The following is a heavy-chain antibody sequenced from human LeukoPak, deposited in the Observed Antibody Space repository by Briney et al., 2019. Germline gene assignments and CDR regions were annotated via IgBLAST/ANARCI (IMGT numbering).Heavy chain of an antibody. D-gene: IGHD3-22*01. J-gene: IGHJ4*02. CDR3: ATDPPTYYSDSSGLDY. CDR1: GFTFSSSA. CDR2: ISGSGSST. Sequence: PGGSLRLSCAASGFTFSSSAMSWVRQAPGKGLEWVSTISGSGSSTYYAGSVKGRFTISRDDSKNTLHLRMNSLRAEDTAVYYCATDPPTYYSDSSGLDYWGQGTLVTVSS. V-gene: IGHV3-23*01.